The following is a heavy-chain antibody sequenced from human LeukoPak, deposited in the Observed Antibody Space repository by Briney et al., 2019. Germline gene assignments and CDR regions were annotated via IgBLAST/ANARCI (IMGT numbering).Heavy chain of an antibody. J-gene: IGHJ4*02. Sequence: PGGSLRLSCAASAFTFSRFAMSWVRQPRRKGLEWVSIIMGGGDITSYAASEKGRFTICRDKSNNTLSLQMYRQRVEQTAVYSCVKGGSSVNTEDVVDYWGQGTLVTVSS. CDR3: VKGGSSVNTEDVVDY. D-gene: IGHD5/OR15-5a*01. V-gene: IGHV3-23*01. CDR1: AFTFSRFA. CDR2: IMGGGDIT.